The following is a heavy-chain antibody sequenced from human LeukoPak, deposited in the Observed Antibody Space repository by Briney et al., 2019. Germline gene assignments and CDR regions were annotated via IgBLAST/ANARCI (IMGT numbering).Heavy chain of an antibody. D-gene: IGHD3-10*01. Sequence: PGGSLRLSCAASGFTFSSYGMHWVRQAPGKGLEWVAVIWYGGSNKYYADSVKGRFTISRDNSKNTLYLQMNSLRAEDTAVYYCAKADGGSGTGGYFDHWGQGALVTVSS. CDR1: GFTFSSYG. CDR3: AKADGGSGTGGYFDH. V-gene: IGHV3-30*02. J-gene: IGHJ4*02. CDR2: IWYGGSNK.